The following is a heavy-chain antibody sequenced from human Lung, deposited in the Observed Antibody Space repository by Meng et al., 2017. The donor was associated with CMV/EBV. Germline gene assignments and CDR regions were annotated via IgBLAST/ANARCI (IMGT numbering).Heavy chain of an antibody. D-gene: IGHD3-22*01. Sequence: LXCAVSGGSFSHNYWSWIRQPPGKGLEWIGEVNHRGSSNYNPSLMSRVTISVDTSKKQCSLKMSSVTAADTAVYYCAREAAGDYDSSGPVDYWGQGTXVTVSS. CDR3: AREAAGDYDSSGPVDY. CDR2: VNHRGSS. J-gene: IGHJ4*02. V-gene: IGHV4-34*01. CDR1: GGSFSHNY.